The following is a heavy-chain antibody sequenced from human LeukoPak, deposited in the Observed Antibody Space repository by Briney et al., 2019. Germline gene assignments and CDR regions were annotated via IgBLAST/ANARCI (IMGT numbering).Heavy chain of an antibody. V-gene: IGHV3-66*01. CDR2: IYSGGST. CDR3: ARGGRAKPFDY. CDR1: GFTVSSNY. D-gene: IGHD3-10*01. Sequence: PGGSLRLSCAASGFTVSSNYMTWVRQAPGKGLEWVSVIYSGGSTYYADSVKGRFTISRDTSKNMLYLQINSLRVEDTAVYYCARGGRAKPFDYWGQGTLVTVSS. J-gene: IGHJ4*02.